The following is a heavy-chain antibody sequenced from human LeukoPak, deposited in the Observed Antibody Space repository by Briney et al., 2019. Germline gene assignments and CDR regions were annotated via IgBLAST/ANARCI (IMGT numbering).Heavy chain of an antibody. CDR2: ISGNGGST. CDR3: AKDGVMAGHYLDY. CDR1: GFTFSTYD. V-gene: IGHV3-23*01. Sequence: GGSLRLSCAASGFTFSTYDMSWVRQAPGKGLEWVSVISGNGGSTHYADSVKGRFTIPRDNSKNTLYLQMNSLRAEDTAVYYCAKDGVMAGHYLDYWGQGTLVTVSS. J-gene: IGHJ4*02. D-gene: IGHD5-24*01.